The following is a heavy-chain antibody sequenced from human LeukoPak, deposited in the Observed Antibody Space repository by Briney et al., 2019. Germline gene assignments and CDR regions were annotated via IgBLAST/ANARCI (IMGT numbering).Heavy chain of an antibody. CDR1: GFTFGDYA. V-gene: IGHV3-49*04. CDR2: IRSKAYGGTT. Sequence: GGSLRLSCTASGFTFGDYAMSWVRQAPGKGLERVGFIRSKAYGGTTEYAASVKGRFTISRDDSKSIAYLQMNSLKTEDTAVYYCTGTTTSISYYWGQGTLVTVSS. CDR3: TGTTTSISYY. D-gene: IGHD2-2*01. J-gene: IGHJ4*02.